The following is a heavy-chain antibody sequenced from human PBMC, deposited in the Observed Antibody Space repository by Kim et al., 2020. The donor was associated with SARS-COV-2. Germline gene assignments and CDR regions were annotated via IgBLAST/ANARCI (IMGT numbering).Heavy chain of an antibody. CDR3: ARVGGSTITGGDY. V-gene: IGHV3-48*02. J-gene: IGHJ4*02. Sequence: ADSVKGRFTISRDNAKNSLYLQMNSLRDEDTAVYYCARVGGSTITGGDYWGQGTLVTVSS. D-gene: IGHD6-13*01.